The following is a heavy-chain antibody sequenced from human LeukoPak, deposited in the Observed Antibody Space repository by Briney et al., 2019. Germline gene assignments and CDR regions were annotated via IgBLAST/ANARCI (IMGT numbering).Heavy chain of an antibody. CDR3: AREYSNYGGLFDY. CDR1: GGSISSGGYY. Sequence: SETLSLTCTVSGGSISSGGYYWSWIRQPPGKGLERIGYIYHSGSTYYNPSLKSRVTISVDRSKNQFSLKLSSVTAADTAVYYCAREYSNYGGLFDYWGQGTLVTVSS. J-gene: IGHJ4*02. V-gene: IGHV4-30-2*01. CDR2: IYHSGST. D-gene: IGHD4-11*01.